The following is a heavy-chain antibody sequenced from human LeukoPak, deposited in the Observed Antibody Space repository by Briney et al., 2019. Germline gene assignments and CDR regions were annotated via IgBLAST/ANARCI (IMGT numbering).Heavy chain of an antibody. CDR1: GGTFSSYA. D-gene: IGHD3/OR15-3a*01. Sequence: AAVKVSCKASGGTFSSYAISWVRQAPGQGLEWMGGIIPIFGTANYAQKFQGRVTITAAKSTSTAYMELSSLRSEDTAVYYCARDARPALTVFGRDWYFYLWGRGTLVTVSS. V-gene: IGHV1-69*06. J-gene: IGHJ2*01. CDR2: IIPIFGTA. CDR3: ARDARPALTVFGRDWYFYL.